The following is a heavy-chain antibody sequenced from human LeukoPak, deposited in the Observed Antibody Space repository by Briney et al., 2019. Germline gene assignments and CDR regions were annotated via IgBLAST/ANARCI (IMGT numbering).Heavy chain of an antibody. CDR1: GGSISSSSYY. V-gene: IGHV4-39*07. J-gene: IGHJ4*02. D-gene: IGHD4-23*01. CDR3: ARDPTTVVKRYFDY. CDR2: IYYSGST. Sequence: SETLSLTCTVSGGSISSSSYYWGWIRQPPGRGLAWIGSIYYSGSTRYNPSLKSRVTISVDTSKNQFSLKLSSVTAADTAVYYCARDPTTVVKRYFDYWGQGTLVTVSS.